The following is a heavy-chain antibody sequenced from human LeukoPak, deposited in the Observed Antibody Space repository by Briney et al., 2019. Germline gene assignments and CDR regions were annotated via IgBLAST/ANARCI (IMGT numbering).Heavy chain of an antibody. V-gene: IGHV1-18*01. CDR2: ISAYNGNT. CDR1: GYTFTSYG. J-gene: IGHJ4*02. Sequence: ASVKVSCKASGYTFTSYGISWVRQAPGQGLEWMGWISAYNGNTSYAQKLQGRVTMTTDTSTSTAYMELRSLRSDDTAVYYCARDSASDIYDFWSGYSGYFDYWGQGTLVTVPS. CDR3: ARDSASDIYDFWSGYSGYFDY. D-gene: IGHD3-3*01.